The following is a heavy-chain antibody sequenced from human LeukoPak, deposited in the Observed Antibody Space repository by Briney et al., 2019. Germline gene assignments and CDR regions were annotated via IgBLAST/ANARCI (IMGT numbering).Heavy chain of an antibody. J-gene: IGHJ6*02. CDR1: GFTFSNAW. V-gene: IGHV3-15*01. CDR2: IKSKTDGGTT. D-gene: IGHD3-10*01. CDR3: TTGPFDYYGSASYLANGMDV. Sequence: GGSLRLSCAASGFTFSNAWMSWVRQAPGKGLAWVGRIKSKTDGGTTDYTAPVKGRFTISRDDSKNTLYLQMNSLKTEDTAVYYCTTGPFDYYGSASYLANGMDVWGQGTTVTVSS.